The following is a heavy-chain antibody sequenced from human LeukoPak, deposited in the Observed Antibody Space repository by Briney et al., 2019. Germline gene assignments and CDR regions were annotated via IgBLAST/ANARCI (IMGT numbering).Heavy chain of an antibody. Sequence: GGSLRLSCVASEFIFSDYWMSWVRQAPGKGLEWVANIKQGGREEKYVSSVKGQFAISRDDAKSTLYLQMDSLSGDDTAVYYCARDNGGWFDTWGRGTLVTVSS. CDR3: ARDNGGWFDT. CDR1: EFIFSDYW. J-gene: IGHJ5*02. D-gene: IGHD3-10*01. CDR2: IKQGGREE. V-gene: IGHV3-7*03.